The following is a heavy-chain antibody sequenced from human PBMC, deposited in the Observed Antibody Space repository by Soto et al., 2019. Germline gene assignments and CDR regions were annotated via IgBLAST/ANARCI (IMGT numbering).Heavy chain of an antibody. Sequence: ASVKVSCKASGGTFSSYAMSWLRQAPGQGLEWMGGIIPIFGTANYAQKFQGRVTITADESTSTAYMDLSSLRSEDTAVYYCAREGNYYDSSGYYRDYWGQGTLLTGSS. V-gene: IGHV1-69*13. J-gene: IGHJ4*02. D-gene: IGHD3-22*01. CDR1: GGTFSSYA. CDR3: AREGNYYDSSGYYRDY. CDR2: IIPIFGTA.